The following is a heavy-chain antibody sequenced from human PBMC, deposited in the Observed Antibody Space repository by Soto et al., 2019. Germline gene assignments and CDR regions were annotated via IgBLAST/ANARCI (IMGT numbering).Heavy chain of an antibody. D-gene: IGHD2-2*01. CDR3: ARDRRYCISTSCSPYYYYGMDV. CDR2: ISYDGSNK. V-gene: IGHV3-30-3*01. CDR1: GFTFSSYA. Sequence: QVQLVESGGGVVQPGRSLRLSCAASGFTFSSYAMHWVRQAPGKGLEWVAVISYDGSNKYYADSVKGRFTISSDNSKNTLYLQMNSLRAEDTAVYYCARDRRYCISTSCSPYYYYGMDVWGQGTTVTVSS. J-gene: IGHJ6*02.